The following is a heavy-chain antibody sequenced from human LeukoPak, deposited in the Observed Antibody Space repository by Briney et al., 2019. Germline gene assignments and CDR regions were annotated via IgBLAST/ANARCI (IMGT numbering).Heavy chain of an antibody. CDR3: ARDYWWNYDY. V-gene: IGHV3-30-3*01. Sequence: GGSLRLSCAASGFTFSDFAMHWVRQAPGKGLEWVAVISKDGSDKYYPGSVRGRFTISRDNSKNTIYLQMDSLRAEDTAIYYCARDYWWNYDYWGQGTLVTVSS. D-gene: IGHD1-7*01. CDR2: ISKDGSDK. CDR1: GFTFSDFA. J-gene: IGHJ4*02.